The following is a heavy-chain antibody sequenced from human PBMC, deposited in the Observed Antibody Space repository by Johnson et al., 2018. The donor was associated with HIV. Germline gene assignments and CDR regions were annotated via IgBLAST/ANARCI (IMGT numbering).Heavy chain of an antibody. CDR1: GFTFDDYA. J-gene: IGHJ3*02. V-gene: IGHV3-9*01. D-gene: IGHD3-10*01. Sequence: VESGGGLVQPGRSLRLSCAASGFTFDDYAMHWVRQAPGKGLEWVSGINWNGGNTGYADSMKGRFAISRDNAKNSLYLQMNSLRAEDTALYYCARDGYYDAGSDPLDIWCQGTMVTVAS. CDR2: INWNGGNT. CDR3: ARDGYYDAGSDPLDI.